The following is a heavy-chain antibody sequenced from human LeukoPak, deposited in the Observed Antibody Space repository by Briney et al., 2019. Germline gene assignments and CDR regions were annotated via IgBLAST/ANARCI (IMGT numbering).Heavy chain of an antibody. Sequence: GSSVKVSCKASGGTFSSYAISWVRQAPGQGLEWMGGIIPIFGTANYAQKFQGRVTITADESTSTAYTELSSLRSEDTAVYYCARHVGGYYYYYMDVWGKGTTVTISS. D-gene: IGHD3-16*01. CDR2: IIPIFGTA. V-gene: IGHV1-69*01. J-gene: IGHJ6*03. CDR1: GGTFSSYA. CDR3: ARHVGGYYYYYMDV.